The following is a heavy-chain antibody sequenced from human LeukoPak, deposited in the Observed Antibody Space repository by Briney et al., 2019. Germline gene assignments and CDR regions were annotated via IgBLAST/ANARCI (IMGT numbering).Heavy chain of an antibody. CDR3: AKDPLTYYYDSSGYRIRLV. CDR1: GFTFTSYG. CDR2: IRYDGSNK. Sequence: GGSLRLSCAASGFTFTSYGMHWVRQAPGKGLEWVAFIRYDGSNKYYADSVKGRFTISRDNSKNTLYLQMNSLRAEDTAVYYCAKDPLTYYYDSSGYRIRLVWGQGTLDPVSS. J-gene: IGHJ4*02. V-gene: IGHV3-30*02. D-gene: IGHD3-22*01.